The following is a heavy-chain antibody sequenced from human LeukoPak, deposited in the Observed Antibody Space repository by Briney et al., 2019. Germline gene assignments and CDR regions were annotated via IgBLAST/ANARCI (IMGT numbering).Heavy chain of an antibody. CDR2: ISYDGSNK. CDR3: ARDGYDSSGYYYYFDY. V-gene: IGHV3-30-3*01. D-gene: IGHD3-22*01. J-gene: IGHJ4*02. Sequence: GRSLRLSCAASGFTFSSYAMHWVRQAPGKGQEWVAVISYDGSNKYYADSVKGRFTISRDNSKNTLYLQMNSLRAEDTAVYYCARDGYDSSGYYYYFDYWGQGTLVTVSS. CDR1: GFTFSSYA.